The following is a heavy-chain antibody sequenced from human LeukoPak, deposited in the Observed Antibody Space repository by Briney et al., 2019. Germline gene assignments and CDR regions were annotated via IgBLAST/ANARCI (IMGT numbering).Heavy chain of an antibody. CDR3: ARNRDASGSVSL. CDR2: IHSGGST. J-gene: IGHJ4*02. Sequence: GGSLRLSCAASGFTVSSNYMSWVRQTPGKGLEWVSDIHSGGSTYYADSVKGRFTISRDNSKNTLYLQMNSLRAGDTAVYYCARNRDASGSVSLWGQGTLVTVSS. CDR1: GFTVSSNY. V-gene: IGHV3-66*01. D-gene: IGHD3-22*01.